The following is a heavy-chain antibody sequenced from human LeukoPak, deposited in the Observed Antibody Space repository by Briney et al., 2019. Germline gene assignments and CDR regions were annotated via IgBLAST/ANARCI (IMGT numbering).Heavy chain of an antibody. V-gene: IGHV1-8*01. CDR3: ARVQLDNWFDP. CDR1: GYTFTSYD. D-gene: IGHD6-13*01. CDR2: MNPNSGNT. Sequence: ASVKVSCKASGYTFTSYDINWVRQAAGQGLGWVGWMNPNSGNTGYAQKFQGRVTMTRNTSISTAYMELSSLRSEDTAVYYCARVQLDNWFDPWGQGTLVTVSS. J-gene: IGHJ5*02.